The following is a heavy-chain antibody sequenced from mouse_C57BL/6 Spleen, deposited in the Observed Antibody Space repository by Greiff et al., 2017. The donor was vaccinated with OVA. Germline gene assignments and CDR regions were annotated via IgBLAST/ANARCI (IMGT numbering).Heavy chain of an antibody. CDR2: INPNNGGT. CDR1: GYTFTDYY. J-gene: IGHJ4*01. V-gene: IGHV1-26*01. Sequence: EVQLQQSGPELVKPGASVKISCKASGYTFTDYYMNWVKQSHGKSLEWIGDINPNNGGTSYNQKFKGKATLTVDKSSSTAYMELRSLTSEDSAVYYCARMTRYYAMDYWGQGTSVTVSS. CDR3: ARMTRYYAMDY.